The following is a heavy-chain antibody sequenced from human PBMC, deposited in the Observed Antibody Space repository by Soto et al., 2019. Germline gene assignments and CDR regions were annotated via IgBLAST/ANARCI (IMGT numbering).Heavy chain of an antibody. CDR1: VFTFSSHA. D-gene: IGHD4-4*01. V-gene: IGHV3-33*01. CDR2: IWNAGNNK. J-gene: IGHJ4*02. Sequence: QVQLVESGGGVVQPGRSLRLSCAASVFTFSSHAMNWFRQAPGKGLEWVALIWNAGNNKYYADAGSVKGRFTISRDNSRNTLYLEMNSVRADDTGVYYCARGPDYSNFGYFDYWGQGTLVTVSS. CDR3: ARGPDYSNFGYFDY.